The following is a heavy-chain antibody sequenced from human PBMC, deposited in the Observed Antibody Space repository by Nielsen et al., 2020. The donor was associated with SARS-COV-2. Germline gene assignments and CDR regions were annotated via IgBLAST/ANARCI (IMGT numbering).Heavy chain of an antibody. V-gene: IGHV4-59*01. J-gene: IGHJ4*02. CDR1: GGSMSDYH. Sequence: SETLSLTCTLSGGSMSDYHWSWIRQSPVKGLEWIGYIFYSGTTDYNPSLKSRVTISIDTSKNQFSLKVNSVTAADTAVYYCVRIDMATISVDYWGRGTLVTVSS. D-gene: IGHD5-24*01. CDR3: VRIDMATISVDY. CDR2: IFYSGTT.